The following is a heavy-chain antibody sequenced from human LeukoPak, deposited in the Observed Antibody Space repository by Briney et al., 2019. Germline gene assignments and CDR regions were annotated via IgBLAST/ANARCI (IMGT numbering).Heavy chain of an antibody. CDR2: LYSGSDT. J-gene: IGHJ2*01. D-gene: IGHD3-10*01. V-gene: IGHV3-53*01. CDR1: GFTFSSYS. CDR3: ARVGDHFHWYLDL. Sequence: GGSLRLSCAASGFTFSSYSMNWVRQAPGKGLEWVSILYSGSDTYYADSVKGRFTISRDSSKNILFLQMNNLRAEDTAVYYCARVGDHFHWYLDLWGRGTLVTVSS.